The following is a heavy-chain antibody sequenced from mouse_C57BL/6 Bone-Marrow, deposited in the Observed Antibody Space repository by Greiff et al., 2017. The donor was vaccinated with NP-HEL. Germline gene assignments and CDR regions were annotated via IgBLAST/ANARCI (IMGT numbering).Heavy chain of an antibody. CDR2: IDPSSGGT. CDR3: ARGGVGPFAY. J-gene: IGHJ3*01. V-gene: IGHV1-72*01. D-gene: IGHD4-1*01. Sequence: QQSCKAFGYTFTSYWMNWAKQRPGRGLEWIGRIDPSSGGTKYNEKVKSKATLTVDKPTSTAYMQLSSLTSEDSAVYYGARGGVGPFAYWGQGTLVSVSA. CDR1: GYTFTSYW.